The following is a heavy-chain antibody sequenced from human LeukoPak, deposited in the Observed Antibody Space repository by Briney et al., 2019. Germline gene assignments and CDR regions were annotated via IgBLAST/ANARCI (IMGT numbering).Heavy chain of an antibody. D-gene: IGHD3-3*01. Sequence: GGSLRLSCATSGFTFSISGMNWVRQAPGKGLEWVSSISSSSSYKYYADSVKGRFTISRENAKNSLYLQMNSLRAGDTAVYYCARVRRFSTSGYYGMDIWGQGTTVTVSS. CDR2: ISSSSSYK. J-gene: IGHJ6*02. CDR3: ARVRRFSTSGYYGMDI. V-gene: IGHV3-21*01. CDR1: GFTFSISG.